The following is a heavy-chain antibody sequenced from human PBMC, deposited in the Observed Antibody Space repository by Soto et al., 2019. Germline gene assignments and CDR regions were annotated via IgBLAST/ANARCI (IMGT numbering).Heavy chain of an antibody. CDR1: GFSFNKYG. D-gene: IGHD2-2*01. V-gene: IGHV3-30*18. CDR2: VSSDGSNQ. Sequence: PGGSLRLSCAASGFSFNKYGMHWVRQAPGKGLEWVAYVSSDGSNQYYADSVKGRFTISRDNSKSTLFLQLDSLRVDDTAVYYCAKDRVIQLLPIWPDPWGQGTLVTAPQ. CDR3: AKDRVIQLLPIWPDP. J-gene: IGHJ5*02.